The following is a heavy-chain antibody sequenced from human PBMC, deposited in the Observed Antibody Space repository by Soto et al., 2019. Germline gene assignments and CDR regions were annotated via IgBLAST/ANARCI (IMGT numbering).Heavy chain of an antibody. CDR2: ISWDGGST. CDR3: AKDSGYVFGYYGMDV. V-gene: IGHV3-43*01. D-gene: IGHD5-12*01. J-gene: IGHJ6*02. Sequence: PGGSLRLSCAASGFTFDDYTMHWVRQAPGKGLEWVSLISWDGGSTYYADSVKGRFTISRDNSKNSLYLQMNSLRTEDTALYYCAKDSGYVFGYYGMDVWGQGTTVTVSS. CDR1: GFTFDDYT.